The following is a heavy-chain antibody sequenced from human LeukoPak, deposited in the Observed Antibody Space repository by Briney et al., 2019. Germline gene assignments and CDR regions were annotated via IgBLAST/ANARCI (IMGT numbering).Heavy chain of an antibody. CDR2: IYSGGST. CDR3: ARDSRYYYGSGSYSY. V-gene: IGHV3-53*01. J-gene: IGHJ4*02. Sequence: GGSLRLSCAASGFTVSSNYMSWVRRAPGKGLEWVSVIYSGGSTYYADSVKGRFTISRDNAKNSLYLQMNSLRAEDTALYYCARDSRYYYGSGSYSYWGQGTLVTVSS. CDR1: GFTVSSNY. D-gene: IGHD3-10*01.